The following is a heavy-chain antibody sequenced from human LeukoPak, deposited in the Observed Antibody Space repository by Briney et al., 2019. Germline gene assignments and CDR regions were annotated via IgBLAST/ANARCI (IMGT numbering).Heavy chain of an antibody. J-gene: IGHJ5*02. CDR1: GFTFSTYG. V-gene: IGHV3-33*01. D-gene: IGHD1-1*01. CDR3: ARGATDVTRWFDP. CDR2: IGSDEGNK. Sequence: PGGSLRLSCVASGFTFSTYGMHWVRQAPGKGLEWVAKIGSDEGNKHYADSVKGRFTISRDNAKNSLYLQMNGLRAEDTAVYYCARGATDVTRWFDPWGQGTRVTVSS.